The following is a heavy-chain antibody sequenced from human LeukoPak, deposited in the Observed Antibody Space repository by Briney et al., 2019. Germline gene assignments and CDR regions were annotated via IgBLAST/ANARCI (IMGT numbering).Heavy chain of an antibody. CDR1: GYTFTNYD. CDR3: ARDFFDGHGYTFYYYGMDV. J-gene: IGHJ6*02. CDR2: MNPTSGKA. D-gene: IGHD3-22*01. V-gene: IGHV1-8*01. Sequence: ASVKVSCKASGYTFTNYDVNWVRQATGQGLEWMGWMNPTSGKAGFAQRFQGRVSMTRNISISTAYMELSSLRSEDTAVYYCARDFFDGHGYTFYYYGMDVWGQGITVTVSS.